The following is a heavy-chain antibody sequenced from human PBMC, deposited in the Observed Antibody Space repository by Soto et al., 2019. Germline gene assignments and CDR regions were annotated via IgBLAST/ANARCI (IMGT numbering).Heavy chain of an antibody. CDR2: INAGNGNT. J-gene: IGHJ4*02. CDR3: ARDRITMVRGVQYYFDY. V-gene: IGHV1-3*01. CDR1: GYTFTSYA. D-gene: IGHD3-10*01. Sequence: QVQLVQSGAEVKKPGASVKVSCKASGYTFTSYAMHWVRHAPGQRLAWLGWINAGNGNTKYSQTFQGRVNITRDTPASTAYMELSSLRSEDTAVYYCARDRITMVRGVQYYFDYWGQGTLVTVSS.